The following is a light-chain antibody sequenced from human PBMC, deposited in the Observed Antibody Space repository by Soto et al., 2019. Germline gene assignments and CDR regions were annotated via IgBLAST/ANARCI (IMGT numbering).Light chain of an antibody. CDR3: MQGTHWPYT. Sequence: DVVMTQSPLSLPVTLGQPASISCRSTQSLVHSDGNTHLNWFQQRPGQSPRRLICKVSNRDSGVLDRFSGSASGTDFTLKISGVEAEDVGVYYCMQGTHWPYTFGQGTKLEIK. J-gene: IGKJ2*01. V-gene: IGKV2-30*02. CDR1: QSLVHSDGNTH. CDR2: KVS.